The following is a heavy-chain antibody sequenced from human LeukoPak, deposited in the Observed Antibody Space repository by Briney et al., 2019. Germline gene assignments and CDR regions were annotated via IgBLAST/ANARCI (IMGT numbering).Heavy chain of an antibody. Sequence: SVKVSCKASGGTFSSCAISWVRQAPGQGLEWMGGIIPIFGTANYAQKFQGRVTITADESTSTAYMELSSLRSEDTAVYYCAREQIAVAGLYGMDVWGQGTTVTVSS. J-gene: IGHJ6*02. CDR2: IIPIFGTA. CDR1: GGTFSSCA. D-gene: IGHD6-19*01. CDR3: AREQIAVAGLYGMDV. V-gene: IGHV1-69*13.